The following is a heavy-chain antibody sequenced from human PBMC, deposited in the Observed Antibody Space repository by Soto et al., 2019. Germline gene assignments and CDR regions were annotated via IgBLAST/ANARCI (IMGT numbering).Heavy chain of an antibody. CDR2: IIPFFKAT. V-gene: IGHV1-69*13. J-gene: IGHJ6*02. D-gene: IGHD3-16*01. CDR1: GYTFTSYG. Sequence: SVKVSCKASGYTFTSYGISWVRQAPGQGLEWMGGIIPFFKATNYAQKFQGRVTITADDSTSTAYMDLYSLRSEDTAVYYCARDVPLNYYDGTFSYYAMDVWGQGTTVTVSS. CDR3: ARDVPLNYYDGTFSYYAMDV.